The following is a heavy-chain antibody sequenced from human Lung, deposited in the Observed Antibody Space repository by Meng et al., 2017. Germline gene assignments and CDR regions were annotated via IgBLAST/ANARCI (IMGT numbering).Heavy chain of an antibody. Sequence: HVQLHAWGAGLLKPSETLSLTCVVSGGSFSDYYWSWIRQPPGKGLEWIGEINHSGSTNYNPSLESRATISVDTSQNNLSLKLSSVTAADSAVYYCARGPTTMAHDFDYWGQGTLVTVSS. CDR2: INHSGST. CDR1: GGSFSDYY. J-gene: IGHJ4*02. CDR3: ARGPTTMAHDFDY. D-gene: IGHD4-11*01. V-gene: IGHV4-34*01.